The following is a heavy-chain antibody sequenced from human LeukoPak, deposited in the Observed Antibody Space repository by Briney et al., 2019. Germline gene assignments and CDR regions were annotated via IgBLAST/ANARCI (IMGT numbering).Heavy chain of an antibody. CDR2: IRYDGSNK. V-gene: IGHV3-30*02. CDR1: GFTFSSYG. Sequence: GGSLRLSCAASGFTFSSYGMHWVRQAPGKGLEWVAFIRYDGSNKYYADSVKGRFTISRDNSKNTLYLQMNSLRAEDTAVYYCAKDRSYYDFWSGYYRMDFDYWGQGTLVTVSS. J-gene: IGHJ4*02. CDR3: AKDRSYYDFWSGYYRMDFDY. D-gene: IGHD3-3*01.